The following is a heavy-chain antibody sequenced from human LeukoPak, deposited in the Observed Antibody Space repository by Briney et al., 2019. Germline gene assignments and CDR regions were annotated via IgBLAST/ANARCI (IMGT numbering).Heavy chain of an antibody. J-gene: IGHJ4*02. D-gene: IGHD3-10*01. Sequence: PGGSLRLSCAASGFTFSNYAMSWVRQAPGQGLEWVSAISDSGGRTYDLDSVRGRFTISRDNSKNTLYLQVNSLRAEDTAVYYCAKHFGSGTYYNFLDFWGQGTLVTVSS. CDR1: GFTFSNYA. V-gene: IGHV3-23*01. CDR3: AKHFGSGTYYNFLDF. CDR2: ISDSGGRT.